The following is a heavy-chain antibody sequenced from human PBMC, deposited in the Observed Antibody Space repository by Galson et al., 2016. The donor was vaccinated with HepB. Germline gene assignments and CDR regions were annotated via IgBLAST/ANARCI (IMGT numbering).Heavy chain of an antibody. J-gene: IGHJ4*02. CDR1: GASVPSITGV. D-gene: IGHD1/OR15-1a*01. CDR3: ARDSPGNSFFDF. V-gene: IGHV6-1*01. CDR2: TYSRSTWNN. Sequence: CAISGASVPSITGVWTWIRQPQSRGLEWLGRTYSRSTWNNNYAESGRVRIAINPDKSKNQFSLQLESVTPEDTGIYFCARDSPGNSFFDFWGQGTLVTVSS.